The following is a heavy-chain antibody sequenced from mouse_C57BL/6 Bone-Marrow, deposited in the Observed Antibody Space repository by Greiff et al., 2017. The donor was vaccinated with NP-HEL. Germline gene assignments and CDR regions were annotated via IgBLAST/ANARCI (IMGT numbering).Heavy chain of an antibody. Sequence: QVHVKQSGAELVKPGASVKLSCKASGYEFSNYWMNWVKQRPGKGLEWIGQIYPGDGDTNYNGKFKDKATLTADKSSSTAYMQRSRLTSEDSSVYFCARGAYWGQGTLVTVSA. J-gene: IGHJ3*01. CDR3: ARGAY. CDR1: GYEFSNYW. V-gene: IGHV1-80*01. CDR2: IYPGDGDT.